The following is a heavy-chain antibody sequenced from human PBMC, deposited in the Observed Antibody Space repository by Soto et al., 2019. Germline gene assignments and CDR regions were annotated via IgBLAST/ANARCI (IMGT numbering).Heavy chain of an antibody. V-gene: IGHV1-18*01. J-gene: IGHJ5*02. CDR2: ISAYNGNT. D-gene: IGHD2-15*01. Sequence: GASVKVSCKASGYTFTSYGISWVRQAPGQGLEWMGWISAYNGNTNYAQKLQGRVTMTTDTSTSTAYMELRSLRSDDTAVYYCARHYCSGGSCYYVFWFDPWGQGTLVTVSS. CDR3: ARHYCSGGSCYYVFWFDP. CDR1: GYTFTSYG.